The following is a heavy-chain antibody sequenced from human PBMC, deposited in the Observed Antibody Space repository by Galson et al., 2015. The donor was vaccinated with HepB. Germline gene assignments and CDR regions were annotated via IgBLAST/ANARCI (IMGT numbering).Heavy chain of an antibody. CDR2: ISHSGST. V-gene: IGHV4-34*01. CDR1: GGSFSGYY. D-gene: IGHD3-3*01. CDR3: ARGLYYDFWSGYSGSYFDY. J-gene: IGHJ4*02. Sequence: ETLSLTCAVYGGSFSGYYWSWIRQPPGKGLEWIGEISHSGSTNYNPSLKSRVTISVDTSKNQFSLKLSSVTAADTAVYYCARGLYYDFWSGYSGSYFDYWGQGTLVTVSS.